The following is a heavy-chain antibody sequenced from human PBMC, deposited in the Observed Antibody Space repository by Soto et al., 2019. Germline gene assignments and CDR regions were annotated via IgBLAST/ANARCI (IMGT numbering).Heavy chain of an antibody. D-gene: IGHD1-20*01. CDR3: ARGGYHWNDVTDY. Sequence: QVQLQESGPGLVKPSETLSLTCIVSGGSISNYYWSWIRQPPGKGLEWIGYIYYRGSTNYNPSLKRRVTRSVDTSNSQFSLKLSSVTAADTAVYYCARGGYHWNDVTDYWGQGTLVTVSS. J-gene: IGHJ4*02. CDR1: GGSISNYY. CDR2: IYYRGST. V-gene: IGHV4-59*01.